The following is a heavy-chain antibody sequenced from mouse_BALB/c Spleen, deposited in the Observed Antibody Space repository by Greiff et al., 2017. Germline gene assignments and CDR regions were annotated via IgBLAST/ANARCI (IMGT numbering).Heavy chain of an antibody. CDR2: IYPYNGGT. Sequence: VQLKESGPELVKPGASVKISCKASGYTFTDYNMHWVKQSHGKSLEWIGYIYPYNGGTGYNQKFKSKATLTVDNSSSTAYMELRSLTSEDSAVYYCANDGYYDYYAMDYWGQGTSVTVSS. V-gene: IGHV1S29*02. D-gene: IGHD2-3*01. CDR3: ANDGYYDYYAMDY. CDR1: GYTFTDYN. J-gene: IGHJ4*01.